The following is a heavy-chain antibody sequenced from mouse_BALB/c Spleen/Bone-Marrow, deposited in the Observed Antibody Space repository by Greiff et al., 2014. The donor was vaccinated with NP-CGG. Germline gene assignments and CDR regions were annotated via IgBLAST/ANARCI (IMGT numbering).Heavy chain of an antibody. D-gene: IGHD2-4*01. J-gene: IGHJ3*01. V-gene: IGHV1-37*01. Sequence: EVQVVESGPELVKPGASVKISCKASGYSFTGYFTNWMKQSHGKSLEWIGRINPYNGDHFYNQKFKGKATLTVDKSSSTAHMELLSLTSEDSAVYYCGRGNYDYDSWFGYWGQGTLVTVSA. CDR1: GYSFTGYF. CDR2: INPYNGDH. CDR3: GRGNYDYDSWFGY.